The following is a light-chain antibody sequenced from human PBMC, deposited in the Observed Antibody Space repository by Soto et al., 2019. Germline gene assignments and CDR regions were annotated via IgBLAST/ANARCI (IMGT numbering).Light chain of an antibody. CDR3: HQYSASPHT. CDR2: AAS. CDR1: QSFSTSY. Sequence: MVLTQSPGTLSLSPGERATLSCRASQSFSTSYLAWYQQKPGQAPRLLIFAASSRAAVIPDRFSGSGSGTDFTLTIDRLEPEDFAVYYCHQYSASPHT. J-gene: IGKJ2*01. V-gene: IGKV3-20*01.